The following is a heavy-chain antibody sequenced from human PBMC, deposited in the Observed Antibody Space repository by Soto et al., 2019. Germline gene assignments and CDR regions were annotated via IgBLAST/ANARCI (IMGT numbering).Heavy chain of an antibody. J-gene: IGHJ1*01. Sequence: EMQLLESGGGLVQPGGSLRLSCAASTFTFSNYAMSWVRQAPGKGLEWVSTITKSGSRTYYVDSVKGRFTISRDKSKNALFLQMNSLRAEDTAIYYCAKGSEGTEGDVEYFQNWGQGTLVTVSS. CDR2: ITKSGSRT. CDR1: TFTFSNYA. CDR3: AKGSEGTEGDVEYFQN. V-gene: IGHV3-23*01. D-gene: IGHD3-3*01.